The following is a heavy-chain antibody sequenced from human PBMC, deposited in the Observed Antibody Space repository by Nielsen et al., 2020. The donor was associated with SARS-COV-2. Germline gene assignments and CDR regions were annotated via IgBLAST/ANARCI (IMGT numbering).Heavy chain of an antibody. D-gene: IGHD1-26*01. J-gene: IGHJ4*02. Sequence: GESLKISCAASGFTFSSYAMHWVRQAPGKGLEWVAVISYDGSNKYYADSVKGRFTISRDNSKNTLYLQMNSLRAEDTAVYYCARALVGATFDYWGQGTLVTVSS. CDR3: ARALVGATFDY. CDR2: ISYDGSNK. V-gene: IGHV3-30-3*01. CDR1: GFTFSSYA.